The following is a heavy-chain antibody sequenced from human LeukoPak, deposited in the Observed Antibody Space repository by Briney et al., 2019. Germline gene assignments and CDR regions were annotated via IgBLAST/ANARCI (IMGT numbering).Heavy chain of an antibody. V-gene: IGHV3-11*04. CDR2: ISSSGSTI. CDR1: GFTFSDYY. CDR3: ARELESQGRTPGNAFDI. D-gene: IGHD3-3*01. J-gene: IGHJ3*02. Sequence: GGSLRLSCAASGFTFSDYYMNWIRQAPGKGLEWVSYISSSGSTIYYADSVKGRFTISRDNAKNSLYLQMNSLRAEDTAVYYCARELESQGRTPGNAFDIWGQGTMVTVSS.